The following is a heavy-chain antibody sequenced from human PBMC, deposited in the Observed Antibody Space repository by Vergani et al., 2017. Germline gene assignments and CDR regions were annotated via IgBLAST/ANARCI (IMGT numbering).Heavy chain of an antibody. V-gene: IGHV3-30*03. CDR2: ISYDGSNK. CDR1: GFTFSSYG. Sequence: QVQLVESGGGVVQPGRSLRLSCAASGFTFSSYGMHWVRQAPGKGLEWVAVISYDGSNKYYADSVKGRFTISRDNSKNTLYLQMNSLRAEDTAVYYCAIRVYGSGRYNRWGYDGMDVGSEATTVTVSS. D-gene: IGHD3-10*01. J-gene: IGHJ6*04. CDR3: AIRVYGSGRYNRWGYDGMDV.